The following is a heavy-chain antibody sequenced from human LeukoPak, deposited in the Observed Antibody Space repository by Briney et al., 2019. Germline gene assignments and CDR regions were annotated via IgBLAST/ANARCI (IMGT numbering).Heavy chain of an antibody. Sequence: PGWSLRLSCVSSGFTFRTYWMSWVRQAPAKGLEWVANIKQEGSEKYYLDSVKGRFTNSRDNAKNSLYLQMNSLRVEDTAMYYCARAGGPEGWFDPWGQGTLVTVSS. J-gene: IGHJ5*02. V-gene: IGHV3-7*02. CDR2: IKQEGSEK. D-gene: IGHD3-10*01. CDR1: GFTFRTYW. CDR3: ARAGGPEGWFDP.